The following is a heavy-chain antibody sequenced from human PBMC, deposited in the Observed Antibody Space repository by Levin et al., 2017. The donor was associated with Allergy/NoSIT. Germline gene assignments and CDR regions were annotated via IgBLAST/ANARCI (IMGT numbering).Heavy chain of an antibody. CDR3: AHKGGGLTGYYATFFFDY. Sequence: SGPTLVKPTQTLTLTCTVSGFSVSADGVGVGWIRQPPGKALEWLALIYWDDDKRYSPSLKSRRTITKDTSKNQVVLTMTNMDPVDTATSYCAHKGGGLTGYYATFFFDYWGQGTLVTVSS. CDR1: GFSVSADGVG. D-gene: IGHD3-9*01. V-gene: IGHV2-5*02. CDR2: IYWDDDK. J-gene: IGHJ4*02.